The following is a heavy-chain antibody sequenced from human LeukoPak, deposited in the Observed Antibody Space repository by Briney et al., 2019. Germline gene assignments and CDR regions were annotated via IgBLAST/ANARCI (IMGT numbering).Heavy chain of an antibody. V-gene: IGHV1-2*02. D-gene: IGHD5-18*01. CDR1: GYTFTGYY. CDR2: INPNSGAT. Sequence: ASVKVSCKASGYTFTGYYMHWVRQASGQGLEWMGWINPNSGATNYAQKFQGRVTMTRDTSISTAYMILSSLTSDDTAVFYCARGTGEGYSYGRYFFDYWGQGTLVTVSS. J-gene: IGHJ4*02. CDR3: ARGTGEGYSYGRYFFDY.